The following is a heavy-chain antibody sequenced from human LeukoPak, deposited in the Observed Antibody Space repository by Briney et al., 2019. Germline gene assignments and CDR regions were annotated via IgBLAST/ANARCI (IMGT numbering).Heavy chain of an antibody. CDR2: ISGRGLST. CDR3: AKDWGSTDLYYFDS. J-gene: IGHJ4*02. Sequence: PGGSLRLSCATSGFTFSSYAMSWVRQAPGKGPEWVSAISGRGLSTYYADSVKGRFPISRDNSKNTLYLQMNGLRAEDTAVYYCAKDWGSTDLYYFDSWGQGTLVTVSS. CDR1: GFTFSSYA. D-gene: IGHD3-16*01. V-gene: IGHV3-23*01.